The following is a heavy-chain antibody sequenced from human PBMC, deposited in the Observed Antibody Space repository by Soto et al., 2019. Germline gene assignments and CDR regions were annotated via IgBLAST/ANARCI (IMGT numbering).Heavy chain of an antibody. CDR1: GFTFSDYY. D-gene: IGHD2-2*01. CDR3: ARAPSVVVPFYGLDV. CDR2: ISSSGTII. J-gene: IGHJ6*02. Sequence: QVQLVESGGGLVKPGGSLRLSCAASGFTFSDYYMSWIRQAPGKGLEWLSHISSSGTIIYYADSVKGRFTISRDIAKNSVYLQMNSLRVEDTTVYYCARAPSVVVPFYGLDVCGQGTTVTVSS. V-gene: IGHV3-11*01.